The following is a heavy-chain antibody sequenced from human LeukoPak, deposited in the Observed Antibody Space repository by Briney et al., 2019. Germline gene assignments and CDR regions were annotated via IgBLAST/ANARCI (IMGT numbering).Heavy chain of an antibody. CDR1: GGSISSSSYY. Sequence: PSETLSLTCTVSGGSISSSSYYWGWIRQPPGKGLEWIGSIYYSGSTYYNPSLKSRVTISVDTSKNQFSLKLSSVTAADTAVYYCARVSLAKAVTKRVSHLDYWGQGTLVTVSS. D-gene: IGHD4-17*01. V-gene: IGHV4-39*07. CDR3: ARVSLAKAVTKRVSHLDY. J-gene: IGHJ4*02. CDR2: IYYSGST.